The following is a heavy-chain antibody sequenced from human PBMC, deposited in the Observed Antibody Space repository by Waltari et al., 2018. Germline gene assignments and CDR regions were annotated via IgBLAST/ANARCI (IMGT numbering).Heavy chain of an antibody. V-gene: IGHV3-48*03. CDR2: IRNSGSTI. CDR1: GFVFRSFD. J-gene: IGHJ4*02. Sequence: EVKLVESGGGLVQPGGSLRLSCEASGFVFRSFDMNWVRQDPGKGLEWIAHIRNSGSTIYYADSVKGRFSISRDNAKESLFLQMNSLRAEDTAVYYCARHGIRLGLYYFDYWGQGALVTVSS. CDR3: ARHGIRLGLYYFDY. D-gene: IGHD3-9*01.